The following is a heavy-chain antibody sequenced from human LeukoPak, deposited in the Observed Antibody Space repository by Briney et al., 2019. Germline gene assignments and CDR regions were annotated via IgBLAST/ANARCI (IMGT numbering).Heavy chain of an antibody. CDR2: INHRGST. V-gene: IGHV4-34*01. CDR3: ARRVGRWFGERAYYYNYMDV. J-gene: IGHJ6*03. CDR1: GGSFSAYY. D-gene: IGHD3-10*01. Sequence: SETLSLTCAVYGGSFSAYYWSWIRQPPGKGLEWIGEINHRGSTNYKSSPKSRVTISVDTSKNQFSLKLSSVTAADTAVYYCARRVGRWFGERAYYYNYMDVWGIGTTVTISS.